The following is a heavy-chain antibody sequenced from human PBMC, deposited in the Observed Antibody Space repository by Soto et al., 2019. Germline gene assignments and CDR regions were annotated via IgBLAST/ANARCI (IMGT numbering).Heavy chain of an antibody. V-gene: IGHV4-61*01. J-gene: IGHJ5*02. D-gene: IGHD1-26*01. CDR3: ARGVGATTFRWFDP. CDR1: RFSHSRGSYC. CDR2: IYYSGST. Sequence: SATPSRTGSFSRFSHSRGSYCSSWIRRPPGKGLEWIGYIYYSGSTNYNPSLKSRVTISVDTSKNQFSLKLSSVTAADTAVYDCARGVGATTFRWFDPWGQGTLVTVSA.